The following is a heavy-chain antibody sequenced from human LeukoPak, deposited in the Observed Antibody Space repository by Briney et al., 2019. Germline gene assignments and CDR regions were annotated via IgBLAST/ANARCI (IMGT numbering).Heavy chain of an antibody. CDR3: AKDTSRGYNYYYYMDV. CDR2: ISWDGGST. Sequence: GGSLRLSCVASGFTFDDYTMHWVRQAPGKGLEWVSLISWDGGSTYYGDSVKGRFTISRDNSKSSLYLQMNSLRTEDTALYYCAKDTSRGYNYYYYMDVWGKGTTVTVSS. CDR1: GFTFDDYT. V-gene: IGHV3-43*01. J-gene: IGHJ6*03. D-gene: IGHD5-12*01.